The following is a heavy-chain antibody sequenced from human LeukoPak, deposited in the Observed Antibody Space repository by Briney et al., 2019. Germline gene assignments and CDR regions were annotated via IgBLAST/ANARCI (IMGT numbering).Heavy chain of an antibody. CDR1: GFTFDDYG. V-gene: IGHV3-20*04. CDR3: VVPAAISPGY. D-gene: IGHD2-2*01. CDR2: INWNGGST. J-gene: IGHJ4*02. Sequence: PGGSLRLSCAASGFTFDDYGMSWVRQAPGKGLGWVSGINWNGGSTGYADSVKGRFTISRDNAKNSLYLQMNSLRAEDTALYYCVVPAAISPGYWGQGTLVTVSS.